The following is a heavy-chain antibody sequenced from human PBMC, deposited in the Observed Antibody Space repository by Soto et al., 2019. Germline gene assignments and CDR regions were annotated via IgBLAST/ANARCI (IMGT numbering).Heavy chain of an antibody. V-gene: IGHV4-39*07. CDR3: ARDGALRYFDWPHWYFDL. J-gene: IGHJ2*01. CDR1: GGSISSSSYY. Sequence: SETLSLTCTVSGGSISSSSYYWGWIRQPPGKGLEWIGSIYYSGSTYYNPSLKSRVTISVDTSKNQFSLKLSSVTAADTAVYYCARDGALRYFDWPHWYFDLWGRGTLVTVSS. CDR2: IYYSGST. D-gene: IGHD3-9*01.